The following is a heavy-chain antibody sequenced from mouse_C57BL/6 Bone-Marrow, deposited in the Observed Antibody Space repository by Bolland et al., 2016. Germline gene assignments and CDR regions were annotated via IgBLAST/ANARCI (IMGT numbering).Heavy chain of an antibody. D-gene: IGHD1-1*01. Sequence: YDGSNNYNPSLKNRISITRDTSKNQFFLKLNSVTTEDTATYYCAREGITTVVAPFAYWGQGTT. J-gene: IGHJ2*01. CDR3: AREGITTVVAPFAY. CDR2: YDGSN. V-gene: IGHV3-6*01.